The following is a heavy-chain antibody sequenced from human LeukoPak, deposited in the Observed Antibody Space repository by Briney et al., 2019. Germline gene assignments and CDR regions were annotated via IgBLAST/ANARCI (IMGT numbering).Heavy chain of an antibody. CDR1: GGSISSYY. CDR3: ARETMVRFDP. J-gene: IGHJ5*02. CDR2: IYYSGST. Sequence: PSETLSLTCTVSGGSISSYYWNWIRQPPGKGLEWIGYIYYSGSTNYNPSLKSRVTISVDTSKNQFTLKLSSVTAADTAVYYCARETMVRFDPWGQGTLVTVSS. V-gene: IGHV4-59*01. D-gene: IGHD3-10*01.